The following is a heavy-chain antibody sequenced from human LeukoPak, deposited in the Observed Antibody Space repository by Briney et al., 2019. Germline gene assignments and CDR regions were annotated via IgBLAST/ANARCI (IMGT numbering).Heavy chain of an antibody. D-gene: IGHD3-9*01. Sequence: GGSLRLSCAASGFTFSSYEMNWVRQAPGKGLEWVSYISSSGSTIYYADSVEGRFTISRDNAKNSLYLQMNSLRAEDTAVYYCARVGYDILTGYYDYWGQGTLVTVSS. CDR3: ARVGYDILTGYYDY. CDR1: GFTFSSYE. CDR2: ISSSGSTI. J-gene: IGHJ4*02. V-gene: IGHV3-48*03.